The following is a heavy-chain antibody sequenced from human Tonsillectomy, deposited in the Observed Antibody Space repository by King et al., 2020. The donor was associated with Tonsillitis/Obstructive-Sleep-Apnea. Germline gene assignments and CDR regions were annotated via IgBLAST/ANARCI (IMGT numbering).Heavy chain of an antibody. D-gene: IGHD3-3*01. V-gene: IGHV3-48*02. J-gene: IGHJ6*03. CDR3: AGDESGYYDFWSGYNYYYYYYMDV. Sequence: VQLVESGGGLVQPGGSLRLSCAASGFTFSSYSMNWVRQAPGKGLEWVSYISSSSSTIYYADSFKCRFTISRDNAKNSLYLQMNSLRDEATAVYYCAGDESGYYDFWSGYNYYYYYYMDVWGKGTTVTVSS. CDR1: GFTFSSYS. CDR2: ISSSSSTI.